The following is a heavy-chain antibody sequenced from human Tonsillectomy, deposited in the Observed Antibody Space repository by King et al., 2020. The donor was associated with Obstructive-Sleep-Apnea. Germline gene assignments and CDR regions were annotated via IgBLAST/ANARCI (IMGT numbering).Heavy chain of an antibody. CDR1: GYTFSNYG. J-gene: IGHJ5*02. Sequence: VQLVESGAEVKKPGASVKVSCKASGYTFSNYGSSWVRQAPEQGLEWMGRISAYNGNTNYAQKPQGRVTMTTDTSTSTASMELRSLRPDDTAVYYCARDQEYYGPGSYSYLDLWGQGTLVTVSS. V-gene: IGHV1-18*01. D-gene: IGHD3-10*01. CDR2: ISAYNGNT. CDR3: ARDQEYYGPGSYSYLDL.